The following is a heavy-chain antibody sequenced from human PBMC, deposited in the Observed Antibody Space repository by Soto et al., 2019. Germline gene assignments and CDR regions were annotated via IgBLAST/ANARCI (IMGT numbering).Heavy chain of an antibody. CDR1: GFTFSSYA. V-gene: IGHV3-30-3*01. D-gene: IGHD5-18*01. Sequence: QVQLVESGGGVVQPGRSLRLSCAASGFTFSSYAMHWVRQAPGKGLEWVAVISYDGSNKYYADSVKGRFTISRDNSKNTLYLQMTSLRAEDTAVYYCARESGQLWLQGWFDPWGQGTLVTVSS. J-gene: IGHJ5*02. CDR2: ISYDGSNK. CDR3: ARESGQLWLQGWFDP.